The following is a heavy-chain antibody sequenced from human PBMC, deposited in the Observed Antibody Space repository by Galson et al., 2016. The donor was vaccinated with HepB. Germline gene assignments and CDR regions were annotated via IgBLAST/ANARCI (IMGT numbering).Heavy chain of an antibody. CDR2: IYPGDSDT. D-gene: IGHD1-26*01. J-gene: IGHJ4*02. CDR1: GYSFAKYW. Sequence: QSGAEVKKPGESLKISCQGSGYSFAKYWIVWVRQMPGKGLEWMGIIYPGDSDTTYSPSFQGQVTISADKSISTAYLQWSSLKAADTAMYYCARQVGATHDHWGQGTLVTVSS. CDR3: ARQVGATHDH. V-gene: IGHV5-51*01.